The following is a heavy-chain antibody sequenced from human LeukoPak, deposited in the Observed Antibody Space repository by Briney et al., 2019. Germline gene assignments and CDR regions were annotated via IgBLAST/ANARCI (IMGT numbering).Heavy chain of an antibody. CDR1: GFTFSSYE. CDR2: ISSSGSTI. J-gene: IGHJ4*02. V-gene: IGHV3-48*03. D-gene: IGHD3-10*01. Sequence: HPGGSLRLSCAASGFTFSSYEMNWVRQAPGKGLEWVSYISSSGSTIYYADSVKGRFTISRDNAKNSLYLQMNSLRAEDTAVYYCASGYGSGSYHMGTVFDYWGQGTLVTVSS. CDR3: ASGYGSGSYHMGTVFDY.